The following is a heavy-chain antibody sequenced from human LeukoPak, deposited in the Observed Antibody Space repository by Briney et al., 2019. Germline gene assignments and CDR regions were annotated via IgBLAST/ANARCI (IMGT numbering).Heavy chain of an antibody. D-gene: IGHD3-10*01. V-gene: IGHV4-34*01. CDR3: ARDYYGSGSPTSP. J-gene: IGHJ5*02. CDR1: GGSFSGYY. Sequence: SETLSLTCAVYGGSFSGYYWSWIRQPPGKGLEWIGEINHSGSTNYNPSLKSRVTISVDTSKNQFSLKLSSVTAADTAVYYCARDYYGSGSPTSPWGQGTLVTVSS. CDR2: INHSGST.